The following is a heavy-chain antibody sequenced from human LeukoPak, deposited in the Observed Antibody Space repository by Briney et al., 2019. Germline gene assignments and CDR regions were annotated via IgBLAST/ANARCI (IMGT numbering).Heavy chain of an antibody. CDR3: ARNWAGSGSYDY. CDR2: INQSGST. Sequence: SQTLSLTCAVYGGSLSGYYWSWIRQPPRKGLEWIGEINQSGSTNYNPSLRSRVTISVDTSKNQLSLKLSSVTAAYTAVYYCARNWAGSGSYDYWGQGTLVTVSS. CDR1: GGSLSGYY. J-gene: IGHJ4*02. V-gene: IGHV4-34*01. D-gene: IGHD3-10*01.